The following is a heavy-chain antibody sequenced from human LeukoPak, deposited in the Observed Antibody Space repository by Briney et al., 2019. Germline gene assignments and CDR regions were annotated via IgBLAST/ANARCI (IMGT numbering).Heavy chain of an antibody. J-gene: IGHJ4*02. CDR2: IYYSGST. Sequence: RPSETLSLTCSVSGVSIRSSSFYWGWIRQPPGKGLEWIGSIYYSGSTYYRPSLKSRVTMSVDTSKNQFSLRLSSVTAADTAVYYCARDRVGGTSLLYSDYWGQGTLVTVSS. V-gene: IGHV4-39*01. CDR3: ARDRVGGTSLLYSDY. D-gene: IGHD1-26*01. CDR1: GVSIRSSSFY.